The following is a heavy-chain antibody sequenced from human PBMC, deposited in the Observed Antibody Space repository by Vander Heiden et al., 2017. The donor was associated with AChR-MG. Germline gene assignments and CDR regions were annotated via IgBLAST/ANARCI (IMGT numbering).Heavy chain of an antibody. Sequence: QLQLQESGPGLVKSSETLSLTCTVPGGSITHHDYSWAWIRQSPGKGLEWIGTIYHSVATNYTPSRKSRVAMSIDTSKNQFSLKLSSVTAADTAVYYCAGLVGGTVLYWFDPWGQGTLVTVSS. V-gene: IGHV4-39*01. CDR2: IYHSVAT. J-gene: IGHJ5*02. CDR3: AGLVGGTVLYWFDP. CDR1: GGSITHHDYS. D-gene: IGHD1-26*01.